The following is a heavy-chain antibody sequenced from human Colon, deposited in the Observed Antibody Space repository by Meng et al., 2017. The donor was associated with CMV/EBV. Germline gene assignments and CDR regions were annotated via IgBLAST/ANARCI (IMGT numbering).Heavy chain of an antibody. V-gene: IGHV3-48*03. CDR3: ARDAVVGPTSRSGIGYFDQ. CDR2: ISSSVTTV. Sequence: GESLKISCAASGFTFTSFEMNWVRQAPGKGLKWVSYISSSVTTVYYADSVKGRFTISRDNAKNSLYLQMNSLRAGDTAVYYCARDAVVGPTSRSGIGYFDQWGQGTLVTVSS. J-gene: IGHJ4*02. D-gene: IGHD1-26*01. CDR1: GFTFTSFE.